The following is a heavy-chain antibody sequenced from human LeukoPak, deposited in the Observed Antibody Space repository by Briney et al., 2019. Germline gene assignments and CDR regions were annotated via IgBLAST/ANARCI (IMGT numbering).Heavy chain of an antibody. CDR1: GHTFTSYD. Sequence: ASVKVSCKASGHTFTSYDINWVRQATGQGLEWMGWMNPNSGNTGYAQKFQGRVTMTRNTSISTAYMELSSPRSEDTAVYYCARGESSSWYGGYWGQGTLVTVSS. D-gene: IGHD6-13*01. J-gene: IGHJ4*02. V-gene: IGHV1-8*01. CDR2: MNPNSGNT. CDR3: ARGESSSWYGGY.